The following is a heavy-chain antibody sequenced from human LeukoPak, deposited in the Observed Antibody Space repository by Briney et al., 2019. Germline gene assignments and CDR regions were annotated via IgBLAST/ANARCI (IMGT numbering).Heavy chain of an antibody. J-gene: IGHJ6*03. Sequence: GGSLRLSCAASGFTFSDYYMSWIRQAPGKGLEWVSYISSSGSTIYYADSVKGRFTISRDNAKNSLYLQMNSLRAEDTAVYYCARVSVVGRYYYYYYYMDVWGKGTTVTVSS. CDR2: ISSSGSTI. D-gene: IGHD2-15*01. V-gene: IGHV3-11*04. CDR3: ARVSVVGRYYYYYYYMDV. CDR1: GFTFSDYY.